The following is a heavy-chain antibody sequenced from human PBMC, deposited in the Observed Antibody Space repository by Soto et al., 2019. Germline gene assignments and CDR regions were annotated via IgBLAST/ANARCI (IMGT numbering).Heavy chain of an antibody. D-gene: IGHD3-3*01. J-gene: IGHJ6*03. Sequence: QVQLQQWGAGLLKPSETLSLTCAVYGGSFSGYYWSWIRQPPGKGLEWIGEINHSGSTNYNPSLNSRVTISVDTSKNQFSLKLSSVTAADTAVYYCARRVYDFWSGYYREKNYYYYYYMDVWGKGTTVTVSS. CDR1: GGSFSGYY. CDR2: INHSGST. CDR3: ARRVYDFWSGYYREKNYYYYYYMDV. V-gene: IGHV4-34*01.